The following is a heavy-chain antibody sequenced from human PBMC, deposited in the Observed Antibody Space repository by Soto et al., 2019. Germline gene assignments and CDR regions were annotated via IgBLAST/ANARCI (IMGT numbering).Heavy chain of an antibody. Sequence: QVQLVQSGAEVKKPGASVKVSCKASGYTFTSYDINWVRQATGQGLEWMGWMNPNSGNTGYAQKFQGRVTMTRNTSRSTAYKELSSLRSDDTAVYYCAREITAYWYFDLWGRGTLVTVSS. D-gene: IGHD3-16*01. CDR3: AREITAYWYFDL. J-gene: IGHJ2*01. CDR2: MNPNSGNT. V-gene: IGHV1-8*01. CDR1: GYTFTSYD.